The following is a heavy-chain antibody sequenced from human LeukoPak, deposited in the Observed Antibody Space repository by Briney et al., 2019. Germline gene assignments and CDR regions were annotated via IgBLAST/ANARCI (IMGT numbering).Heavy chain of an antibody. V-gene: IGHV3-7*01. CDR1: GFTFTTYW. J-gene: IGHJ4*02. CDR2: IKEDGSEK. CDR3: VSAPNSYYLDH. Sequence: GGSLRLSCAASGFTFTTYWMTWVRQVPGKGLEWVANIKEDGSEKYYVDSVEGRFAISRDNTKNSLYLQMNNLRAEDTAVYCCVSAPNSYYLDHGGQGTLVTVSS.